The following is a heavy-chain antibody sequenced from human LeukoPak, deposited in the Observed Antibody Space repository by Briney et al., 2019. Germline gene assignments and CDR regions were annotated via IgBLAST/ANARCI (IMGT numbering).Heavy chain of an antibody. Sequence: GGSLRLSCAASGFTFRNYNMNWVRQAPGKGLEWVSYISSGGSSIYYADSVKGRFTISRDNAKNSLYLQMNSLRDEDTAVYFCARDDSSGYSKYYFDYWGQGTLVTVSS. D-gene: IGHD3-22*01. J-gene: IGHJ4*02. CDR3: ARDDSSGYSKYYFDY. CDR2: ISSGGSSI. CDR1: GFTFRNYN. V-gene: IGHV3-48*02.